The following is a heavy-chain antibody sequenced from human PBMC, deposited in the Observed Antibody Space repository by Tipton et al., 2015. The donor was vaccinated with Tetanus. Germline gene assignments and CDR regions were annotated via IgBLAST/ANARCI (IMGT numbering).Heavy chain of an antibody. Sequence: LRLSCTVSGGSLRSGDHYWSWIRQPPGKGLEWLAYFSASGSTNSNYSLKSRITISRDTSKNQFSLKMTSVTAADTAVYYCARANYDFPKKGPFDSWGRGALVIVSS. CDR2: FSASGST. V-gene: IGHV4-61*08. CDR1: GGSLRSGDHY. J-gene: IGHJ4*02. D-gene: IGHD3-3*01. CDR3: ARANYDFPKKGPFDS.